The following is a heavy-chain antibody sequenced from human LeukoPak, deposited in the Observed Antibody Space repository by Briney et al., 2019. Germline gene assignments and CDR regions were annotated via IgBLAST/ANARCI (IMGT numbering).Heavy chain of an antibody. CDR2: ISGSGGST. CDR3: AKGPPVWFGELLNPLWYFDY. CDR1: GFTFSSYS. V-gene: IGHV3-23*01. Sequence: PGGSLRLSCEASGFTFSSYSVSWVRQAPGKGLEWVSAISGSGGSTYYADSVKGRFTISRDNSKNTLYLQMNSLRAEDTAVYYCAKGPPVWFGELLNPLWYFDYWGQGTLVTVSS. D-gene: IGHD3-10*01. J-gene: IGHJ4*02.